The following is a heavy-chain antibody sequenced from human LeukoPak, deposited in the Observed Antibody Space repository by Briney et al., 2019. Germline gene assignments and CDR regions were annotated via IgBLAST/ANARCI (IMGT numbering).Heavy chain of an antibody. CDR2: ISGSGGST. CDR1: GFTFSSYA. D-gene: IGHD3-10*01. Sequence: GGSLRLSCAASGFTFSSYAMSWVRQAPGKGLEWVSAISGSGGSTYYADSVKGRFTISRDNSKNTLYLQMTSLRAEDTAVYYCAKDLKGVRGVRGFDYWGQGTLVTVSS. CDR3: AKDLKGVRGVRGFDY. J-gene: IGHJ4*02. V-gene: IGHV3-23*01.